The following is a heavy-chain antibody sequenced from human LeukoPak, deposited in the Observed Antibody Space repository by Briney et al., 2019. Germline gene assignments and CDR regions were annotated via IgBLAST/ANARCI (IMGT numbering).Heavy chain of an antibody. CDR1: GVSVTSYY. D-gene: IGHD6-13*01. Sequence: PLETLSLTCTVSGVSVTSYYWSWLRQPAGKGLEWIGRIYTSGSTSYNPSLRSRLTMSVDTSKNQFSLNLSSVTAADTAVYYCARFTEDSSSSSGYYFDYWGQGTLVTVSS. V-gene: IGHV4-4*07. CDR3: ARFTEDSSSSSGYYFDY. J-gene: IGHJ4*02. CDR2: IYTSGST.